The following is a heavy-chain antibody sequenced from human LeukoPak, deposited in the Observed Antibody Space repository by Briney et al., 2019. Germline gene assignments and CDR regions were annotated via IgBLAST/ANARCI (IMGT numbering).Heavy chain of an antibody. D-gene: IGHD6-13*01. V-gene: IGHV3-9*01. CDR2: ISWNSGSI. J-gene: IGHJ4*02. CDR1: GFTFDDYA. Sequence: PGRSLRLSCAASGFTFDDYAMHWVRHAPGKGLEWVSGISWNSGSIGYADSVKGRFTISRDNAKNSLYLQMNSLRAEDTALYYCAKDMTTSIAAATVDYWGQGTLVTVSS. CDR3: AKDMTTSIAAATVDY.